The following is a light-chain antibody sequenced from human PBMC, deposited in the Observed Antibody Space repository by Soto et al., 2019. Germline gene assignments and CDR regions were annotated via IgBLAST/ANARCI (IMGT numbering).Light chain of an antibody. V-gene: IGKV1-12*01. CDR3: QQSYSTPRT. CDR2: AAS. J-gene: IGKJ1*01. CDR1: QSIGSW. Sequence: DIQMTQSPSSVSASVGDRVTITCRASQSIGSWLAWYQQRPGKAPKLLIYAASSLQSGVPSRFSGSGAGTDFTLTIRSLQPEDFATYYCQQSYSTPRTFGQGTKVDIK.